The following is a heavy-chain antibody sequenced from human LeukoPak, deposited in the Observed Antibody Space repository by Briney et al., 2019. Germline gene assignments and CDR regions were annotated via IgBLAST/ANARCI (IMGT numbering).Heavy chain of an antibody. CDR3: ARDLRPITIDAFDI. J-gene: IGHJ3*02. Sequence: GGSLRLSCAAYGFTFSSYAMHWVRQAPGKGLEWGAVISYDGSNKYYADSVKGRFTISRDNSKNTLYLQMNSLRAEDTAVYYCARDLRPITIDAFDIWGQGTMVTVSS. D-gene: IGHD3-10*01. CDR2: ISYDGSNK. CDR1: GFTFSSYA. V-gene: IGHV3-30*04.